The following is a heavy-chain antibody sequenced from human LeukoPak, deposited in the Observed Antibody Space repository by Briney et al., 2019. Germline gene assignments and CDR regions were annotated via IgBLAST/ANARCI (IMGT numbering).Heavy chain of an antibody. J-gene: IGHJ4*02. Sequence: GGSLRLSCAASGFTFSSYAMSWVRQAPGKGLEWVSAISGSGGSTYYADSVKGRFTISRDNSKNTLYLQMNSLRAEDTAVYYCAEDRYCSGGSCYTGTVVDYWGQGTLVTVSS. CDR3: AEDRYCSGGSCYTGTVVDY. CDR2: ISGSGGST. D-gene: IGHD2-15*01. CDR1: GFTFSSYA. V-gene: IGHV3-23*01.